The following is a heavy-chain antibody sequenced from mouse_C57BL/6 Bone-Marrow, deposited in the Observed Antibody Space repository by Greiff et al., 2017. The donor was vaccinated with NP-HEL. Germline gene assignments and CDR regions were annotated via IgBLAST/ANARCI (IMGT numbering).Heavy chain of an antibody. D-gene: IGHD2-3*01. J-gene: IGHJ2*01. CDR2: IHPNSGST. CDR3: ASDGSHPPYYFDY. V-gene: IGHV1-64*01. Sequence: QVQLQQPGAELVKPGASVKLSCKASGYTFTSYWMHWVKQRPGQGLEWIGMIHPNSGSTNYNEKFKSKATLTVDKSSSTAYMQLSSLTSEYSAVYYGASDGSHPPYYFDYWGQGTTLTVSS. CDR1: GYTFTSYW.